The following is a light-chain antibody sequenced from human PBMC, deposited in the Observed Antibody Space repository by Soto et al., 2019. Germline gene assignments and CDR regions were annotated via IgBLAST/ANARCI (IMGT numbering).Light chain of an antibody. J-gene: IGKJ2*01. V-gene: IGKV1-5*03. CDR2: KAS. CDR1: QSLSSW. CDR3: QQYNSFPYT. Sequence: DIQMTQSPSTLSASVGDRVTITCRASQSLSSWLAWYQQKPGKAPNLLIYKASSLESGVPSRFSGSGSGTEFTLTISSLQPDDFATYYCQQYNSFPYTFGQWLKLEIK.